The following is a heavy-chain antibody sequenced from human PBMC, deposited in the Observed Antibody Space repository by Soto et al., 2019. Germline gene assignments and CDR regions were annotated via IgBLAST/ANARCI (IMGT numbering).Heavy chain of an antibody. D-gene: IGHD3-22*01. CDR2: ISAYNGNT. CDR1: GYTFTSYG. CDR3: ARDKNFYVSSGYYYVSPDAFDI. J-gene: IGHJ3*02. Sequence: GASVNVSSKASGYTFTSYGISWVRQAPGQGLEWMGWISAYNGNTNYAQKLQGRVTMTTDTSTSTAYMELRSLRFDDTAVYYCARDKNFYVSSGYYYVSPDAFDIWGQGTIVSVSS. V-gene: IGHV1-18*01.